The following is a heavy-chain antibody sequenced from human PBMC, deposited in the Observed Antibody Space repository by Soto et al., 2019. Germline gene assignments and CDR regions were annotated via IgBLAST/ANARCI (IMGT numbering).Heavy chain of an antibody. CDR1: GYTFTGYY. V-gene: IGHV1-46*03. J-gene: IGHJ4*02. CDR3: AREVGYGWSPDVGGDRYFDY. D-gene: IGHD3-16*01. CDR2: INPSGGST. Sequence: QVQLVQSGAEVKKPGASVKVSCKASGYTFTGYYMHWVRQAPGQGLEWMGIINPSGGSTSYAQKFQGRVTMTRDTSTSTVYMELSSLRSEDTAVYYCAREVGYGWSPDVGGDRYFDYWGQGTLVTVSS.